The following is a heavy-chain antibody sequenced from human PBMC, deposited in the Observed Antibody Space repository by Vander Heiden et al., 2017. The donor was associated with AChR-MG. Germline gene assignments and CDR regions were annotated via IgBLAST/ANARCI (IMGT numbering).Heavy chain of an antibody. J-gene: IGHJ4*02. CDR2: MSYSGST. CDR1: GGSISNGNYY. D-gene: IGHD3-10*01. V-gene: IGHV4-31*11. CDR3: ARGPVTLVQGRRNFFDY. Sequence: QVQLQESGPGLVKPSQTLSPTCAVSGGSISNGNYYWSWIRQHPGKGLEWIGYMSYSGSTNYNPSLKSRVTISVDTSKNQFSLKLTSVTAADTAVYYCARGPVTLVQGRRNFFDYWGQGTLVTVSS.